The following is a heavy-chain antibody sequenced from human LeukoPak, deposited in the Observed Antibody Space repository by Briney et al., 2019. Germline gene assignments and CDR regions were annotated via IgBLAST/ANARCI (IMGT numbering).Heavy chain of an antibody. J-gene: IGHJ4*02. V-gene: IGHV3-11*01. CDR2: ISGSGSTV. CDR3: ARVTYCGGDCLNYFDY. CDR1: GFTFSDYY. Sequence: GGSLRLSCAASGFTFSDYYMSWIRQAPGKGLEWLSYISGSGSTVFYTDSVKGRFTISRDNAKNSLYVQMNSLRADDAAVYYCARVTYCGGDCLNYFDYWGQGTLVTVSS. D-gene: IGHD2-21*02.